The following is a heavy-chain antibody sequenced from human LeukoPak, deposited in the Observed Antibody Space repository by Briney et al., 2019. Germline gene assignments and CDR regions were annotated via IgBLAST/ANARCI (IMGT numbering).Heavy chain of an antibody. CDR1: GYSFTSYW. CDR3: ARLESGIAAARSWFDP. J-gene: IGHJ5*02. D-gene: IGHD6-13*01. V-gene: IGHV5-51*01. CDR2: IYPGDSDT. Sequence: GESLKISCKGSGYSFTSYWIGWVRQMPGKGLEWMGIIYPGDSDTRYSPSFQGQVTISADKSISTAYLQWSSLKASDTAMYYCARLESGIAAARSWFDPWGQGTLVTVSS.